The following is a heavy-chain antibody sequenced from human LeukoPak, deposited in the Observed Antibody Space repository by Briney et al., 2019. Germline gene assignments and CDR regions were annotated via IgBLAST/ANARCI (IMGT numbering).Heavy chain of an antibody. J-gene: IGHJ4*01. Sequence: SETLSLTCTVSGSSIGNYYWSWLRQSPGKGLEWIAYVYYNGDILYNPSLKSRVSISLDTSKNQVSLSVTSVTAADTAVYFCATTWHYDSRGYLFEDWGHGTRVTVSS. CDR1: GSSIGNYY. V-gene: IGHV4-59*01. CDR2: VYYNGDI. D-gene: IGHD3-22*01. CDR3: ATTWHYDSRGYLFED.